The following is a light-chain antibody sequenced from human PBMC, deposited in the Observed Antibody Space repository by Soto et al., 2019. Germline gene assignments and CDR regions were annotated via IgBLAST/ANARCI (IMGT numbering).Light chain of an antibody. CDR1: SSDVAGYNY. J-gene: IGLJ2*01. V-gene: IGLV2-14*01. Sequence: QSALTQPASVSGSPGQSITISCTGTSSDVAGYNYVSWYQQHPGKAPKLMIYDVSNRPSGVSNRFSGSKSGNTASLTISGPQDEDEADYYCSSYTSSSTLVFGGGTKLTVL. CDR2: DVS. CDR3: SSYTSSSTLV.